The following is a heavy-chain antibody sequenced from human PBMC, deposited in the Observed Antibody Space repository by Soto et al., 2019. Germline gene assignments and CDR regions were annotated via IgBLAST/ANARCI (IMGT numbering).Heavy chain of an antibody. CDR3: TRERGIAAAAPADY. V-gene: IGHV3-49*03. J-gene: IGHJ4*02. D-gene: IGHD6-13*01. CDR2: IRSKAYGGTT. Sequence: PGGSLRLSCAASGFTFGDYAMSWFRQAPGKGLEWVGFIRSKAYGGTTEYAASVKGRFTISRDDSKSIAYLQMNSLKTEDTAVYYCTRERGIAAAAPADYWGQGTLVTVSS. CDR1: GFTFGDYA.